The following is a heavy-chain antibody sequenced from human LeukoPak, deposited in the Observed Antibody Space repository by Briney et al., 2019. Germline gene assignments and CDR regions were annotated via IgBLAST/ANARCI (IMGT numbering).Heavy chain of an antibody. V-gene: IGHV5-51*01. J-gene: IGHJ5*02. CDR2: IYPDDSDS. CDR3: VRQRGSSGTINHFDP. D-gene: IGHD3-10*01. Sequence: GESLKISCETSGYSFTTYWIGWVRQMPGTGLEWVGAIYPDDSDSRYGPSFQGQVVISADRSIRTAYLQWNSLKTSDTAMSYCVRQRGSSGTINHFDPWGQGTLVTVSS. CDR1: GYSFTTYW.